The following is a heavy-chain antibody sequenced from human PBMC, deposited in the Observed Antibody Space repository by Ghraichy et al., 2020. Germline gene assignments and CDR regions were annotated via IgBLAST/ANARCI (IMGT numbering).Heavy chain of an antibody. D-gene: IGHD4-17*01. CDR3: AREVSGDYVDY. Sequence: SETLSLTCTVSGGSISSYYWSWIRQPPGKGLEWIGYIYYSGSTNYNPSIKSRVTISVDTSKNQFSLKLSSVTAADTAVYYCAREVSGDYVDYWGQGTLVTVSS. J-gene: IGHJ4*02. CDR2: IYYSGST. CDR1: GGSISSYY. V-gene: IGHV4-59*01.